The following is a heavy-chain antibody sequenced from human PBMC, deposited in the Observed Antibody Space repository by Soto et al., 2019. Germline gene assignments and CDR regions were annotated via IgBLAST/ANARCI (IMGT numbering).Heavy chain of an antibody. V-gene: IGHV4-39*01. D-gene: IGHD3-3*01. J-gene: IGHJ4*02. CDR3: ARVVSEYYDFWSGYYGYFDY. CDR2: IYYSGST. CDR1: GGSISSSSYY. Sequence: SETLSLTCTVSGGSISSSSYYWGWIRQPPGKGLEWIGSIYYSGSTYYNPSLKSRVTISVDTSKNQFSLKLSSVTAADTAVYYCARVVSEYYDFWSGYYGYFDYWGQGTLVTVSS.